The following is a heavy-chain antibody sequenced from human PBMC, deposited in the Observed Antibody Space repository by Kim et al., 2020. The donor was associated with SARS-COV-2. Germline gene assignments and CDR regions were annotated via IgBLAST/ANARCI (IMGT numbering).Heavy chain of an antibody. Sequence: YEDSVKGRFTISRDNSKNTLYLLMDSLRAEDTAVYYWVTAAQKFAPDGNFWGQGTLVTVSS. J-gene: IGHJ4*02. D-gene: IGHD1-1*01. V-gene: IGHV3-23*01. CDR3: VTAAQKFAPDGNF.